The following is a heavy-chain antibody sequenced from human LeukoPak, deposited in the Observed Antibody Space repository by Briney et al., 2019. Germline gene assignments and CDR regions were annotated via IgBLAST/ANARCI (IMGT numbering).Heavy chain of an antibody. V-gene: IGHV3-21*01. CDR2: ISSSSSYI. J-gene: IGHJ4*02. CDR3: ARDKHSSGLIDY. CDR1: GFTFSSYS. D-gene: IGHD6-19*01. Sequence: PGGSLRLSCAASGFTFSSYSMNWVRQAPGKGLEWVSSISSSSSYIYYADSVKGRFTISRDNAKNSLYLQMNSQRAEDTAVYYCARDKHSSGLIDYWGQGTLVTVSS.